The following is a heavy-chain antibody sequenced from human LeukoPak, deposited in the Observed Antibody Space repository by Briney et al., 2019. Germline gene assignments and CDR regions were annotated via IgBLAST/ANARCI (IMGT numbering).Heavy chain of an antibody. Sequence: SETLSLTCTVSGGSISSYYWNWIRQPAGKGLEWIGCIYSSGSTNYNPSLKSRVTMSVDTSKNQFSLKLGSVTAADTAVYYGARDPSSFGGRFDPWGQGTLVAVSS. CDR1: GGSISSYY. J-gene: IGHJ5*02. CDR2: IYSSGST. CDR3: ARDPSSFGGRFDP. D-gene: IGHD3-10*01. V-gene: IGHV4-4*07.